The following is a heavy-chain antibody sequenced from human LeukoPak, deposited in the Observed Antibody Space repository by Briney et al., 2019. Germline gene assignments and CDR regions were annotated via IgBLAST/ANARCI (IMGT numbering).Heavy chain of an antibody. CDR3: ATAGDR. CDR2: ISGGGGST. Sequence: GGSLRLSCAASGFTFDDYAMHWVRQAPGKGLEWVSLISGGGGSTLYADSVKGGFHIPRDNSKNSLYLQIHSLRPADTPLFSCATAGDRWGQGTLVTVSS. V-gene: IGHV3-43*02. CDR1: GFTFDDYA. D-gene: IGHD2-21*01. J-gene: IGHJ1*01.